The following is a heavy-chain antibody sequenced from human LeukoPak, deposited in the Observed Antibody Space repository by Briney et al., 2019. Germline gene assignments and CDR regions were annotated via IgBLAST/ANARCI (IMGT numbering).Heavy chain of an antibody. D-gene: IGHD3-22*01. V-gene: IGHV3-23*01. Sequence: GGSLRLSCAASGFTFSSYVMSWVRQAPGKGLEWVSSISNSGGSTYYADSVKGRFTISRDNSKNTLYLQMNSLRAEDTAVYYCAKGRGGYYDSSQYYFDYWGQGTLVTVSS. CDR3: AKGRGGYYDSSQYYFDY. J-gene: IGHJ4*02. CDR2: ISNSGGST. CDR1: GFTFSSYV.